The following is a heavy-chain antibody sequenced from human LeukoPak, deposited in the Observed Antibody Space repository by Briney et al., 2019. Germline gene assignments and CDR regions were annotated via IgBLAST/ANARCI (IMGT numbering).Heavy chain of an antibody. CDR1: GYTFTSYD. CDR3: ARDRGELLNDY. J-gene: IGHJ4*02. D-gene: IGHD1-26*01. CDR2: IIPIFGTA. Sequence: GASVKVSCKASGYTFTSYDINWVRQATGQGLEWMGGIIPIFGTANYAQKFQGRVTITADESTSTAYMELSSLRSEDTAVYYCARDRGELLNDYWGQGTLVTVSS. V-gene: IGHV1-69*13.